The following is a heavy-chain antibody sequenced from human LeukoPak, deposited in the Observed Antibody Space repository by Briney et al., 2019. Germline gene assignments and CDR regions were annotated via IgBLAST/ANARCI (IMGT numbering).Heavy chain of an antibody. D-gene: IGHD1-26*01. CDR3: ARDSGSYSYYYYYGMDV. CDR2: ICSSSSYI. V-gene: IGHV3-21*01. Sequence: GGSLRLSCAASGFTFSSYSMNWVRQAPGKGLEWVSSICSSSSYIYYADSVKGRFTISRDNAKNSLYLQMNSLRAEDTAVYYCARDSGSYSYYYYYGMDVWGQGTTVTVSS. CDR1: GFTFSSYS. J-gene: IGHJ6*02.